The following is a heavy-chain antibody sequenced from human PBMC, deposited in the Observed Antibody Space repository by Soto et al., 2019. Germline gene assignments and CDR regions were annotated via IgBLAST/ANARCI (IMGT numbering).Heavy chain of an antibody. V-gene: IGHV1-58*02. CDR1: GFTFTSSA. D-gene: IGHD3-22*01. J-gene: IGHJ3*02. CDR2: IVVGSGNT. CDR3: AAAPYYDSSGYYRNDAFDI. Sequence: ASVKVSCKASGFTFTSSAMQWVRQARGQRLEWIGWIVVGSGNTNYAQKFQERVTITRDMSTSTAYMELSSLRSEDTAVYYCAAAPYYDSSGYYRNDAFDIWGQGTMVTVSS.